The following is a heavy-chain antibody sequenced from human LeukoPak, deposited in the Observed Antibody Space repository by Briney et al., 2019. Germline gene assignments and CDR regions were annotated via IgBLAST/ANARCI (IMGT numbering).Heavy chain of an antibody. D-gene: IGHD6-19*01. CDR2: ISSSGSTI. CDR1: GFTFSDYY. V-gene: IGHV3-11*01. CDR3: ARRYSSGYRAPNAFDI. J-gene: IGHJ3*02. Sequence: GGSLRLSCAASGFTFSDYYMSWIRQAPGKGLEWVSYISSSGSTIYYADSVKGRFTISRDNAKNSLYLQMNSLRAEDTAVYYCARRYSSGYRAPNAFDIWGQGTMVTVSS.